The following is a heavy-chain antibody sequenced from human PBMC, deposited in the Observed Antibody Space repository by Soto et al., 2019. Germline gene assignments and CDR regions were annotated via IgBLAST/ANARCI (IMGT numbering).Heavy chain of an antibody. CDR1: GFSVSANH. Sequence: EVQLVESGGGSTQPGGSLRLSCAVSGFSVSANHVTWVRQATGKGLEWVSVVYGNGDTYYADSVKGRFTISRDSSMNMVYLQMNRLRVEDTAVYYCAGYGGNSVWGQGILVTVSS. V-gene: IGHV3-53*01. CDR2: VYGNGDT. CDR3: AGYGGNSV. D-gene: IGHD4-17*01. J-gene: IGHJ4*02.